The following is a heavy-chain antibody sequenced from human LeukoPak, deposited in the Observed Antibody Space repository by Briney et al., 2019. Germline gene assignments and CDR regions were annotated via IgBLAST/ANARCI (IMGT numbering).Heavy chain of an antibody. J-gene: IGHJ4*02. CDR2: INPSGSTI. V-gene: IGHV3-48*04. CDR3: ARHGYCSGGSCWPIDY. CDR1: EFAFSAYG. D-gene: IGHD2-15*01. Sequence: PGGTLRLSCVASEFAFSAYGMSWVRRAPGKGLEWVSYINPSGSTIYYADSVKGRFTISRDNAKNSLYLQMNSLRAEDTAVYYCARHGYCSGGSCWPIDYWGQGTLVTVSS.